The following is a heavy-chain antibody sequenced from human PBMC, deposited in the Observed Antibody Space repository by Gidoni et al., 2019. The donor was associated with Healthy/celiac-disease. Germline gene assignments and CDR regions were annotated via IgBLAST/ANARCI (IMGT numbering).Heavy chain of an antibody. CDR1: GGSISSSSYY. D-gene: IGHD2-15*01. CDR3: ARHGAARGGLDY. Sequence: QLQLQESGPGLVKPSETLSLTCTVSGGSISSSSYYWGWIRQPPGKGLEWIGSIYYSGSTYYNPSLKSRVTISVDTSKNQFSLKLSSVTAADTAVYYCARHGAARGGLDYWGQGTLVTVSS. CDR2: IYYSGST. J-gene: IGHJ4*02. V-gene: IGHV4-39*01.